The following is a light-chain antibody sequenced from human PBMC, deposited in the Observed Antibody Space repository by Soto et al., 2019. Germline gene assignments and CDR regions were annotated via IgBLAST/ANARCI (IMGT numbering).Light chain of an antibody. CDR3: LSAHSSGSYWV. CDR2: KDT. CDR1: ALSKKY. Sequence: SYELTQPPSVSVSLGEMARITCSGEALSKKYVYWYQQKPGQFPVEVIYKDTERPSGIPERFSGSSSGKIVTLTINGVQAEDEADYYCLSAHSSGSYWVFGGGTQLTVL. V-gene: IGLV3-16*01. J-gene: IGLJ3*02.